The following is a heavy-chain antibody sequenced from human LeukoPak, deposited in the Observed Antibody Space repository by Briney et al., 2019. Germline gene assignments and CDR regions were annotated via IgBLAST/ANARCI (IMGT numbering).Heavy chain of an antibody. CDR2: IYYIGST. Sequence: RPSETLSLTCTVSGGSISNYYWSWIRQPPGKGLEWIGYIYYIGSTNYNPSLKSRVTISVDTSKNQFSLKLNSVTAADTAVYYCTRGFGPGDFYYYYYMDVWGKGTTVTVSS. J-gene: IGHJ6*03. CDR1: GGSISNYY. CDR3: TRGFGPGDFYYYYYMDV. V-gene: IGHV4-59*01. D-gene: IGHD3-10*01.